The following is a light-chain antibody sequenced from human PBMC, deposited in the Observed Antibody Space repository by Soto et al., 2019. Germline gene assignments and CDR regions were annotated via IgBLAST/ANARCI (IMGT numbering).Light chain of an antibody. V-gene: IGKV1-27*01. CDR2: AAS. CDR1: QDIRTY. Sequence: DIQMTQSPSSLSPSVGDRVTITCRASQDIRTYLAWYQQKPGKVPSLLIYAASNVRSGVPSRFSGAGSGTYFTLTISSLQPEDVATYYCQSYNRAPPAFGGGTKVGIK. CDR3: QSYNRAPPA. J-gene: IGKJ4*01.